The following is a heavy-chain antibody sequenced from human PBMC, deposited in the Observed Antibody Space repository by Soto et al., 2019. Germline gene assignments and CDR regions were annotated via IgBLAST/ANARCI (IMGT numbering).Heavy chain of an antibody. CDR3: ARDRNNYYGSGRFDY. J-gene: IGHJ4*02. Sequence: GGSLRLSCAASGFTVSSNYMSWVRQAPGKGLEWVSVIYSGGSTYYADSVKGRFTISRDNSKNTLYLQMNSLRAEDTAVHYCARDRNNYYGSGRFDYWGQGTLVTVAS. CDR1: GFTVSSNY. V-gene: IGHV3-66*01. CDR2: IYSGGST. D-gene: IGHD3-10*01.